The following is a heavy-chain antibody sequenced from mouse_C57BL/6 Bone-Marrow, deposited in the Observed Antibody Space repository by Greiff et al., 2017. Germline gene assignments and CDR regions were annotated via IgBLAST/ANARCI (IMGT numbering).Heavy chain of an antibody. V-gene: IGHV1-22*01. D-gene: IGHD4-1*01. Sequence: EVQLQESGPELVKPGASVKMSCKASGYTFTDYNMHWVKQSHGKSLEWIGYMNPNNGGTSYNQKFKGKATLTVNKSSSTAYMELRSLTSEDSAVYYCARRKANWDGFDYWGQGTTLTVSS. CDR3: ARRKANWDGFDY. J-gene: IGHJ2*01. CDR1: GYTFTDYN. CDR2: MNPNNGGT.